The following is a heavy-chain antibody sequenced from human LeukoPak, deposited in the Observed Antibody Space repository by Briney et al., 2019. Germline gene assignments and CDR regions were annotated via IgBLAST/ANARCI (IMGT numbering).Heavy chain of an antibody. D-gene: IGHD3-10*01. J-gene: IGHJ6*03. Sequence: GGTLRLSCAASGFTFSRYGMSWVRQAQGLEWVSTITFSGGTTYYADSVKGRFTISRDDSKNTLYLQMNSLRAEDTAVYYCATAMVRGIGYMDVWGKGTTVTISS. CDR3: ATAMVRGIGYMDV. V-gene: IGHV3-23*01. CDR2: ITFSGGTT. CDR1: GFTFSRYG.